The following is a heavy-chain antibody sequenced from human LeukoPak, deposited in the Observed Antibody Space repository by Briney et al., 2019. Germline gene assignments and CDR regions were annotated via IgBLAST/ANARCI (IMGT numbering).Heavy chain of an antibody. V-gene: IGHV1-8*01. J-gene: IGHJ4*02. CDR2: MNPNSGNT. CDR3: ARDVPYYYDSSGLNTTS. Sequence: GASVKVSCKASGYTFTSYDINWVRQATGQGLGWMGWMNPNSGNTGYAQKFQGRVTMTRNTSISTAYMELSSLRSEDTAVYYCARDVPYYYDSSGLNTTSWGQGTLVTVSS. D-gene: IGHD3-22*01. CDR1: GYTFTSYD.